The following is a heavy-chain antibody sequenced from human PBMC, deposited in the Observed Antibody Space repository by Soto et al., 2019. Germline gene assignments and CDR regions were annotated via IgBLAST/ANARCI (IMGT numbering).Heavy chain of an antibody. Sequence: ASVKVSCKASGGTFSSYTISWVRQAPGQGLEWMGRIIPILGIANYAQKFQGRVTITADKSTSTAYMELSSLRSEDTAVYYCAREYQAVTTPDYYMDVWGKGTTVTVSS. J-gene: IGHJ6*03. D-gene: IGHD4-4*01. CDR3: AREYQAVTTPDYYMDV. CDR2: IIPILGIA. CDR1: GGTFSSYT. V-gene: IGHV1-69*04.